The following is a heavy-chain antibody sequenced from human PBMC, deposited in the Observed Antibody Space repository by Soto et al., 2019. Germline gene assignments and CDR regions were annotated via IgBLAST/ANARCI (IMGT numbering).Heavy chain of an antibody. CDR3: ARPSNRGYDLGYYFDY. Sequence: QLQLQESGPGLVKPSETLSLTCTVSGDSISSSSYYWGWIRQPPGKGLEWIGSIYSSGSTYYNPSLKSRVTISVDTSKNQFSLRLSSVTAADTAVYYCARPSNRGYDLGYYFDYWGQGTLVTVSS. CDR1: GDSISSSSYY. V-gene: IGHV4-39*01. J-gene: IGHJ4*02. CDR2: IYSSGST. D-gene: IGHD5-12*01.